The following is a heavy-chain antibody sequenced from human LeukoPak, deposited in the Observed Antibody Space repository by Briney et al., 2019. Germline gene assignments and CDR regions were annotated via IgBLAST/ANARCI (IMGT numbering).Heavy chain of an antibody. CDR3: ASRPGSVGDCSSTSCYENDY. CDR1: GFTFDDYG. D-gene: IGHD2-2*03. V-gene: IGHV3-48*03. CDR2: ISSSGSTI. J-gene: IGHJ4*02. Sequence: PGGSLRLSCAASGFTFDDYGMSWVRQAPGKGLEWVSYISSSGSTIYYADSVKGRFTISRDNAKNSLYLQMNSLRAEDTAVYYCASRPGSVGDCSSTSCYENDYWGQGTLVTVSS.